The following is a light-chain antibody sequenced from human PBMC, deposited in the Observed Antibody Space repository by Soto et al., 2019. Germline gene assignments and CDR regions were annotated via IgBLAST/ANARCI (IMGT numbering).Light chain of an antibody. CDR3: QQYDDWPRT. V-gene: IGKV3-15*01. CDR1: QGVISN. CDR2: GAS. J-gene: IGKJ1*01. Sequence: EVVLTQSPATLSVSLGERANLSCRASQGVISNLAWYQQMPGQAPRVLICGASTRATGIPARFSGSGSGTQFTLAISSLQSEDAAVYYCQQYDDWPRTFGLGTKVEIK.